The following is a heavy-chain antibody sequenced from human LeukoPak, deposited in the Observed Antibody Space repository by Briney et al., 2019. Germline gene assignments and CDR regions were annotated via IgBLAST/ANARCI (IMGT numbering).Heavy chain of an antibody. CDR2: IYYSGST. V-gene: IGHV4-59*01. J-gene: IGHJ4*02. Sequence: PSETLSLTCTVSGGSISSYYWSWIRQPPGKGLEWIGYIYYSGSTNYNPSLKSRVTISVDTSKNQFSLKLSSVTAADTAVYYCARVNGNGLFTDYWGQGTLVTVSS. CDR3: ARVNGNGLFTDY. D-gene: IGHD2-21*01. CDR1: GGSISSYY.